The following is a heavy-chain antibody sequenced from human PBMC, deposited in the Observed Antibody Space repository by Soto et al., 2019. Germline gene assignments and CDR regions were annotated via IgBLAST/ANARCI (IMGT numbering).Heavy chain of an antibody. CDR3: ARVVRTIFGVVTSMDV. CDR1: GYSISSGYY. CDR2: IYHSGST. Sequence: SETLSLTCAVSGYSISSGYYWGWIRQPPGKGLEWIGSIYHSGSTYYNPSLKSRVTVSVDTSKNQFSLKLSSVTAADTAVYYCARVVRTIFGVVTSMDVWGQGTTVTVSS. D-gene: IGHD3-3*01. V-gene: IGHV4-38-2*01. J-gene: IGHJ6*02.